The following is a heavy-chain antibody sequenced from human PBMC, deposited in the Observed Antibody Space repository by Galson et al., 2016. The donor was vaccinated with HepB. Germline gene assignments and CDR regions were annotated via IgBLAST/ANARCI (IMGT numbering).Heavy chain of an antibody. CDR2: INHSGDT. Sequence: SETLSLTCVVYDGSTHPYYWSWIRQPPGKGLEWIGEINHSGDTAYNPAFRSRVSISVNPSKNQFSMTLGSMTAADPAVYYCARSDYGGQGFWYFDLWGRGALVTVSS. D-gene: IGHD4-23*01. J-gene: IGHJ2*01. CDR1: DGSTHPYY. V-gene: IGHV4-34*01. CDR3: ARSDYGGQGFWYFDL.